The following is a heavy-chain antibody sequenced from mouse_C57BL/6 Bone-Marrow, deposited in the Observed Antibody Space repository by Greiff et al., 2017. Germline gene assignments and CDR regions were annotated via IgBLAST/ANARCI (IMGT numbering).Heavy chain of an antibody. CDR2: IHPNSGST. J-gene: IGHJ3*01. V-gene: IGHV1-64*01. Sequence: VQLQQPGAELVKPGASVKLSCKASGYTFTSYWMHWVKQRPGQGLQRIGMIHPNSGSTNYNEKFKSKATLTVDKSSSTAYMQLSSLTSEDSAVYYCAIYSWFAYWGQGTLVTVSA. CDR1: GYTFTSYW. CDR3: AIYSWFAY. D-gene: IGHD1-3*01.